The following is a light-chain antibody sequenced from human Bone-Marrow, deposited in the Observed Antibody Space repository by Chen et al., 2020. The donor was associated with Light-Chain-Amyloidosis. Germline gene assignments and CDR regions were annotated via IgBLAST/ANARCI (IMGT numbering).Light chain of an antibody. CDR1: NSNIGSNV. CDR2: SNH. Sequence: QSVLTQPPSASATPGQGVTLSCSGSNSNIGSNVVNWYQQFPGAAPKLLIYSNHKRPSGVPDRFSGSKSGTSASLAIIGLQSADEADYHYAVWDDSLNGWVFGGGTKVTVL. CDR3: AVWDDSLNGWV. V-gene: IGLV1-44*01. J-gene: IGLJ3*02.